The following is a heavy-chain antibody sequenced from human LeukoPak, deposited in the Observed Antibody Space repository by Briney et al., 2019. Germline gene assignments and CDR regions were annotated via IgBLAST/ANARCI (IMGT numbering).Heavy chain of an antibody. V-gene: IGHV3-23*01. Sequence: GSLRLSCAASGFTFSSYAMSWVRQAPGKGLEWVSAISGSGGSTYYADSVKGRFTIPRDNSKNTLYLQMNSLRAEDTAVYYCAKDRGYCSGGSCYSEFDYWGQGTLVTVSS. CDR3: AKDRGYCSGGSCYSEFDY. CDR1: GFTFSSYA. J-gene: IGHJ4*02. CDR2: ISGSGGST. D-gene: IGHD2-15*01.